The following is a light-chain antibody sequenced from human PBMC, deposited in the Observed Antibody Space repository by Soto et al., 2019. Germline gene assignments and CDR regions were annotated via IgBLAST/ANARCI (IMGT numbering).Light chain of an antibody. CDR1: QSVSSK. CDR3: QQYNNWPQT. CDR2: GAS. Sequence: EIVMTQSPVTLSVSPGERATLSCRASQSVSSKLAWYQQKPGQAPRLLIYGASTRATGIPARFSGSVSGPEFTLSISSLQSEDFAVYYCQQYNNWPQTFGQGTKLEIK. V-gene: IGKV3-15*01. J-gene: IGKJ2*01.